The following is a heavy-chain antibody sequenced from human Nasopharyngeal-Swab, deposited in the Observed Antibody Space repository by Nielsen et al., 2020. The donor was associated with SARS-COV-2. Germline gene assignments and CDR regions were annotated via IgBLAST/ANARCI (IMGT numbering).Heavy chain of an antibody. V-gene: IGHV3-48*02. CDR2: ISSSSSTI. D-gene: IGHD6-6*01. CDR1: GFTFSSYS. CDR3: ARDGYSSSWYAFDI. J-gene: IGHJ3*02. Sequence: GESLKIFCAASGFTFSSYSMNWVRQAPGKGLEWVSYISSSSSTIYYADSVKGRFTISRDNAKNSLYLQMNSLRDEDTAVYYCARDGYSSSWYAFDIWGQGTMVTVSS.